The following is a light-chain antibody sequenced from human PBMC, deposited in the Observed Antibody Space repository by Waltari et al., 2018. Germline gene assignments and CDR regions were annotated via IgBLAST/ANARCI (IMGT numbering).Light chain of an antibody. CDR2: RAS. V-gene: IGKV1-5*03. J-gene: IGKJ2*03. Sequence: DIQMTQSPSTLSVSVGDRVTITCRASQTIDYWLAWYQQKPGKAPNLLIYRASTLKSGVPSRFSGSGSGTEFTLTISSLQPDDFATYYCQQYNTYTYSFGQGTNLEIK. CDR3: QQYNTYTYS. CDR1: QTIDYW.